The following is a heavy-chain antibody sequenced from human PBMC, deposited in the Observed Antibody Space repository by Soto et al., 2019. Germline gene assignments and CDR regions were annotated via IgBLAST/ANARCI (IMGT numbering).Heavy chain of an antibody. CDR1: GFTFSSYG. Sequence: QVQLVESGGGVVQPGRSLRLSCAASGFTFSSYGMHWVRQAPGKGLEWVAVISYDGSNKYYADSVKGRFTISRDNSKNTLYLQMNSLRAEDTAVYYCASYRDAFDIWGQGTMVTVSS. J-gene: IGHJ3*02. D-gene: IGHD4-4*01. CDR2: ISYDGSNK. V-gene: IGHV3-30*03. CDR3: ASYRDAFDI.